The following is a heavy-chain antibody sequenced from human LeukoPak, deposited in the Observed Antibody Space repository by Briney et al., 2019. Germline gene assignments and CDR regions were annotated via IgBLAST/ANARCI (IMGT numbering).Heavy chain of an antibody. CDR3: ARDLDGSGSYPYYYYYGMDV. CDR1: GFTFSSYG. J-gene: IGHJ6*02. Sequence: GGSLRLSCAASGFTFSSYGMHWVRQAPGKGLEWVAVISYDGSNKYYADSVKGRFTISRDNSKNTLYLQMNSLRAEDTAVYYCARDLDGSGSYPYYYYYGMDVWGQGTTVTVSS. CDR2: ISYDGSNK. V-gene: IGHV3-30*03. D-gene: IGHD3-10*01.